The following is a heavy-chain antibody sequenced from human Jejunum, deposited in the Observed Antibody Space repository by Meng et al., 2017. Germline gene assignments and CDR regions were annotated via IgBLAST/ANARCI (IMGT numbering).Heavy chain of an antibody. CDR2: IYYNGKS. D-gene: IGHD5-18*01. CDR3: ARASYSYDSWFDP. J-gene: IGHJ5*02. CDR1: GGSISSRSYY. V-gene: IGHV4-39*01. Sequence: QWQLQESGPGLVEPSETLSISCTVSGGSISSRSYYWVCFRQSPGKGLEWIGQIYYNGKSYYNPSLKSRVTMSVDTSMSQFSLNLNTVTAADTAVYYCARASYSYDSWFDPWGQGTLVTVSS.